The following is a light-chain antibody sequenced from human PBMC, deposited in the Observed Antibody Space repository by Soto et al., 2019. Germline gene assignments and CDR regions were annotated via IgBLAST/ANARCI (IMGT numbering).Light chain of an antibody. J-gene: IGKJ2*01. CDR1: QYINTW. CDR3: QQSQGFPFT. CDR2: SAS. V-gene: IGKV1-5*03. Sequence: DIQMTQSPSTLSASVGDRVIITCRASQYINTWLAWYQQKPGRAPKLLIYSASSLESGVPSRFSGSGSGSEFTLTISSLQSDDYATYYCQQSQGFPFTFGQGTKLEI.